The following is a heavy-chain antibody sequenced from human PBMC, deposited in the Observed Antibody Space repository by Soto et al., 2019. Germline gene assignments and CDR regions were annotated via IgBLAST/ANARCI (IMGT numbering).Heavy chain of an antibody. CDR2: IFYSGTT. CDR3: ARGAGSPTYYYNMDV. Sequence: SETLSVTGTVSVASISSSGYYWGWILQPPGKGLEWIGSIFYSGTTYYNPSLKSRVTLSVDTSRNQFSLKLSSVTAADTAVYYCARGAGSPTYYYNMDVWGQGTTVSVSS. V-gene: IGHV4-39*01. D-gene: IGHD2-15*01. J-gene: IGHJ6*02. CDR1: VASISSSGYY.